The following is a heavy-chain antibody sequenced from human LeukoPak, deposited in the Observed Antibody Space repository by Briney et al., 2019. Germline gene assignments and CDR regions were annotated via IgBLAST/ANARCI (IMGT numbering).Heavy chain of an antibody. D-gene: IGHD2-2*01. CDR2: ISYSGST. CDR3: ARGVQYCSSTSCSYPYYYYYGMDV. Sequence: SETLSLTCTVSGGSISSGSGSNYWGWIRQPPGRGLEWIGSISYSGSTYYNPSLKSRVTISVDTSKNQFSLKLSSVTAADTAVYYCARGVQYCSSTSCSYPYYYYYGMDVWGQGTTVTVSS. J-gene: IGHJ6*02. V-gene: IGHV4-39*07. CDR1: GGSISSGSGSNY.